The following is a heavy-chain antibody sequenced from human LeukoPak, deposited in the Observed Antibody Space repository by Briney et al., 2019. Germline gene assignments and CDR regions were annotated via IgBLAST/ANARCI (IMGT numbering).Heavy chain of an antibody. J-gene: IGHJ3*02. CDR2: ISSSGSTI. CDR1: GFTFSSYA. CDR3: ARIVGATDDAFDI. V-gene: IGHV3-48*03. Sequence: GRSLRLSCAASGFTFSSYAMSWVRQAPGKGLEWVSYISSSGSTIYYADSVKGRFTISRDNAKNSLYLQMNSLRAEDTAVYYCARIVGATDDAFDIWGQGTMVTVSS. D-gene: IGHD1-26*01.